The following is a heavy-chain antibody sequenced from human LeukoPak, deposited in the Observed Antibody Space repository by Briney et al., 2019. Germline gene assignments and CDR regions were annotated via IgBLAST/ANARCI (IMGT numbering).Heavy chain of an antibody. V-gene: IGHV1-8*01. CDR3: ARGRDSSGWYNWFDP. CDR1: GYTFTSYD. D-gene: IGHD6-19*01. Sequence: ASVKVSCKASGYTFTSYDISWVRQATGQGLEWMGWMNPNSGNTGYAQKFQGRVTMTRNTSISTAYMELSSLRSEDTAVYYCARGRDSSGWYNWFDPWGQGTLVTVSS. CDR2: MNPNSGNT. J-gene: IGHJ5*02.